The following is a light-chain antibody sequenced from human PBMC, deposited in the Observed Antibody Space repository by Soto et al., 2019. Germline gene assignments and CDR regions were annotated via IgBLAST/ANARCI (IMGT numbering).Light chain of an antibody. Sequence: IVLTQSPGTLSLSPGERATLSCRASQSVSSSYLAWYQQTPGQAPRLLIYGASSRATGIPDRFSGSGSGTGFTLTISRLEPEDFAVYYCQQYDSSPYTFGQGTKLEIK. CDR3: QQYDSSPYT. CDR1: QSVSSSY. J-gene: IGKJ2*01. V-gene: IGKV3-20*01. CDR2: GAS.